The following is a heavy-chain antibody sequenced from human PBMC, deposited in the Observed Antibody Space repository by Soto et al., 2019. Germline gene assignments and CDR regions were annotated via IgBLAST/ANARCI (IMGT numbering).Heavy chain of an antibody. CDR1: GGSICNSDYY. Sequence: SDTLSLTCTVSGGSICNSDYYWGWILHPPGKGLEWIGSIYDSGSPSYNPSLKSRVTISVDRSKTQVSLKVSSVTAADTAMYICVGGYPWVGFDYWGQGTLVTVSS. CDR3: VGGYPWVGFDY. V-gene: IGHV4-39*01. D-gene: IGHD2-15*01. CDR2: IYDSGSP. J-gene: IGHJ4*02.